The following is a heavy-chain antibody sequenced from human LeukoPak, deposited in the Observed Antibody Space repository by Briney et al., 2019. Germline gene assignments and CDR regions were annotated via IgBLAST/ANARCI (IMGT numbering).Heavy chain of an antibody. D-gene: IGHD2-2*01. CDR1: GGSISSGSYY. Sequence: PSQTLSLTCAVSGGSISSGSYYWSWIRQPAGKGLEWIGRIYTSGSTNYNPSLKSRVTISVDTSKNQFSLKLSSVTAADTAVYYCARVGCSSTSCYVPYYMDVWGKGTTVTVSS. CDR3: ARVGCSSTSCYVPYYMDV. CDR2: IYTSGST. J-gene: IGHJ6*03. V-gene: IGHV4-61*02.